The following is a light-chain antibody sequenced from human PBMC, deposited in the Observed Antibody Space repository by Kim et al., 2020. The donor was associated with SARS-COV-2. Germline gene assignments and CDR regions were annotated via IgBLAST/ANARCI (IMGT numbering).Light chain of an antibody. CDR3: QQYGVAPPYT. J-gene: IGKJ2*01. CDR1: QSVCSHC. V-gene: IGKV3-20*01. Sequence: YPGDRATLSCRTRQSVCSHCFAWYQRRPGQAPRLLIYSVSTRATGIPDRFSGSGSGTDFTLTISRLEPEDFAVYYCQQYGVAPPYTFGQGTKLEIK. CDR2: SVS.